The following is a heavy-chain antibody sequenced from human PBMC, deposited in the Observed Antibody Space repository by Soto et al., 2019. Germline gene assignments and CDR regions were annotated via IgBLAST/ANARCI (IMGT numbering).Heavy chain of an antibody. D-gene: IGHD3-22*01. J-gene: IGHJ4*02. CDR3: ARSRYYDSSGYYLDY. Sequence: SETLSLTCAVSGGSISSGGYSWSWIRQPPGKGLEWIGYIYHSGSTYYNPSLKSRVTISVDRSKNQFSLKLSSVTAADTAVYYCARSRYYDSSGYYLDYWGQGALVTVSS. V-gene: IGHV4-30-2*01. CDR1: GGSISSGGYS. CDR2: IYHSGST.